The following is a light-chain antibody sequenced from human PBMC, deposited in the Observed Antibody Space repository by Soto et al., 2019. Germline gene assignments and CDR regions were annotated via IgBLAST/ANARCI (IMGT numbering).Light chain of an antibody. J-gene: IGKJ1*01. V-gene: IGKV3-15*01. CDR1: QSVSSN. CDR2: GAS. CDR3: QQYNNWPPWT. Sequence: EIVMTQSPATLSVSPGERATLSCRASQSVSSNLAWYQQKPGQAPRLLIYGASTRATGIPARFSGSGSGTEFTLTLSSLQSEDFAVYDCQQYNNWPPWTFGQGTKVEI.